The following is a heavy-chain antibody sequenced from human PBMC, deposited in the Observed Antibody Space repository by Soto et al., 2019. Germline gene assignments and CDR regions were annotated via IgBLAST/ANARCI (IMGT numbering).Heavy chain of an antibody. Sequence: TLSLACTVSVGSSSSGGYYWSWILQHPGKGLEWIGYIYYSGSTYYNPSLKSRVTISVDTSKNQFSLKLSSVTAADTAVYYCARVPMVRGVIDYWGQGTLVTVSS. CDR2: IYYSGST. J-gene: IGHJ4*02. CDR3: ARVPMVRGVIDY. CDR1: VGSSSSGGYY. D-gene: IGHD3-10*01. V-gene: IGHV4-31*03.